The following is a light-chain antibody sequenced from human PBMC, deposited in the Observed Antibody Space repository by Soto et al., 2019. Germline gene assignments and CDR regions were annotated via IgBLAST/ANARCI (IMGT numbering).Light chain of an antibody. V-gene: IGKV1-5*01. CDR1: QSISSW. CDR2: AAS. J-gene: IGKJ1*01. CDR3: QHYNSYSEA. Sequence: DIQLYQYTSNLSASGRDRATITCRASQSISSWLAWYQQKPGKAPKLLIYAASSLQSGVPSRFSGSGSGTEFTLTISSLQPDDFATYYCQHYNSYSEAFGQGTKVDIK.